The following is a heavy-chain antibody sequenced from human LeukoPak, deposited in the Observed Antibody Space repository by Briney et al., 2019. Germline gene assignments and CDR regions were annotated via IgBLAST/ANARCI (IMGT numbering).Heavy chain of an antibody. V-gene: IGHV3-21*01. D-gene: IGHD4-23*01. J-gene: IGHJ1*01. Sequence: GGSLRLSCVASGFTFSSYTMTWVRQAPGKGLEWVSSISSSSSYIYYADSVKGRFTISRGNAKNSLYLQMNSLRAEDTAVYYCASYYGGNSLYFQHWGQGTLVTVSS. CDR3: ASYYGGNSLYFQH. CDR1: GFTFSSYT. CDR2: ISSSSSYI.